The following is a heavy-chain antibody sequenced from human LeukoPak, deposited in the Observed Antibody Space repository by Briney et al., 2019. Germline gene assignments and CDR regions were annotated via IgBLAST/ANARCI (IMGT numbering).Heavy chain of an antibody. CDR2: IYPGDSDT. V-gene: IGHV5-51*01. CDR3: ARWGILQAFDY. J-gene: IGHJ4*02. Sequence: GESLKISCKGSGYSFTSHWIGWVRQMPGKGLEWMGIIYPGDSDTKYSPSFQGQVTISADKSISTAYLQWNSLKASDTAMYYCARWGILQAFDYWGQGTLVTVSS. D-gene: IGHD4-11*01. CDR1: GYSFTSHW.